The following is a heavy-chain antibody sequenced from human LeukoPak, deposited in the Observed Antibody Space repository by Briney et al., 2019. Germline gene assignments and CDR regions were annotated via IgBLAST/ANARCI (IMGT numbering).Heavy chain of an antibody. D-gene: IGHD3-3*01. Sequence: SETLSLTCTVSGGSISSYYWRWMRQPPGKGLEGIGYIYYSGSTNYNPSLKSRVTISVDTSKNQFSLKLSSVTAADTAVYYCARERYAHYEFWSGGNWFDPWGQGTLVTVSS. CDR1: GGSISSYY. CDR3: ARERYAHYEFWSGGNWFDP. J-gene: IGHJ5*02. CDR2: IYYSGST. V-gene: IGHV4-59*01.